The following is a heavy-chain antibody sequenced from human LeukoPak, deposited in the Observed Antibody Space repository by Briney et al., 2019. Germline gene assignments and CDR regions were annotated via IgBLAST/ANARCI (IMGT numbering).Heavy chain of an antibody. CDR2: ISAYNGNT. D-gene: IGHD2-2*01. Sequence: ASVKVSCKASGGTFSSYAISWVRQAPGQGLEWMGWISAYNGNTNYAQKFQGRVTITADESTSTAYMELSSLRSEDTAVYYCARDLGCSSTSCYYPPYNWFDPWGQGTLVTVSS. V-gene: IGHV1-69*13. CDR3: ARDLGCSSTSCYYPPYNWFDP. J-gene: IGHJ5*02. CDR1: GGTFSSYA.